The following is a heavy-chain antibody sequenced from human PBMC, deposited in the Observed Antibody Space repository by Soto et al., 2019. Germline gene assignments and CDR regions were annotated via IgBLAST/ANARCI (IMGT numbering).Heavy chain of an antibody. CDR3: ATVSAAGTITWFDP. CDR1: GYTLTELS. Sequence: GASVKVSCKVSGYTLTELSMHWVRQAPGKGLEWMGGFDPEDGETIYAQKFQGRVTMTEDTSTDTAYMELSSLRSEDTAAYYCATVSAAGTITWFDPWGQGTLVTVSS. CDR2: FDPEDGET. J-gene: IGHJ5*02. V-gene: IGHV1-24*01. D-gene: IGHD6-19*01.